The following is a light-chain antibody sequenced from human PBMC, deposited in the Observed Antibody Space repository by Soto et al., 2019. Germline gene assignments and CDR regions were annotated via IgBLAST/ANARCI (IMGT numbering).Light chain of an antibody. CDR3: QQYNKWPRT. Sequence: EVVMTQSPATLSVSPGERATFSCRASQSVSDSLAWYQQTPGQAPRLLIYGASTGATGTPARFSGSGSGTEFTLTISSPQSEDSAVYYCQQYNKWPRTFGQGTKVDIK. CDR1: QSVSDS. J-gene: IGKJ1*01. CDR2: GAS. V-gene: IGKV3-15*01.